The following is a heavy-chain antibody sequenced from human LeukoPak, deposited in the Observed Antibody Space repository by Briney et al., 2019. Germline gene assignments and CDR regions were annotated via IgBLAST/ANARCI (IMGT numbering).Heavy chain of an antibody. CDR3: ARDIGGADFWSGYYGSDWFDP. D-gene: IGHD3-3*01. J-gene: IGHJ5*02. CDR2: IIPIFGTA. CDR1: GGTFSSYA. Sequence: SVKVSCKASGGTFSSYAISWVRQAPGQGLEWMGGIIPIFGTANYARKFQGRVTITADESTSTAYMELNSLRSEDTAVYYCARDIGGADFWSGYYGSDWFDPWGQGTLVTVSS. V-gene: IGHV1-69*13.